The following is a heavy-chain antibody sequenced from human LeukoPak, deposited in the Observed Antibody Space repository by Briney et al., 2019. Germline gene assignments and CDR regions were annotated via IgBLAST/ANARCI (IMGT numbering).Heavy chain of an antibody. D-gene: IGHD3-16*01. CDR2: ISYDGSNK. CDR3: ARGGGYLDV. J-gene: IGHJ6*03. CDR1: GFTFSSYA. Sequence: GGSLRLSCAASGFTFSSYAMHWVRQAPGKGLEWVAVISYDGSNKYYADSVKGRFTISRDNSKNTLYLQMNSLRAEDTAVYYCARGGGYLDVWGKGTTVTVSS. V-gene: IGHV3-30*04.